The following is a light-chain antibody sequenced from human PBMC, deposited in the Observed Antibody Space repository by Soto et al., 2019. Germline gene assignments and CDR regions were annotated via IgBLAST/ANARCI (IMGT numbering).Light chain of an antibody. CDR2: DAS. J-gene: IGKJ1*01. Sequence: EIAMTQSPATLSVSPGERATLSCRASQSVSSNLACYQQKPGQAPRLLIYDASTRATGIPARFSGSGSGTEFTLTISSLQSEDFAVYYCQQFNNWTRTFGQGTKVDIK. V-gene: IGKV3-15*01. CDR3: QQFNNWTRT. CDR1: QSVSSN.